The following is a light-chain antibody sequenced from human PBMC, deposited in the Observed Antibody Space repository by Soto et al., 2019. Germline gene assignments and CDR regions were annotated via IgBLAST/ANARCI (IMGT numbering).Light chain of an antibody. CDR3: QQLTSNPLT. CDR2: AAS. CDR1: QGITNS. Sequence: DIQLTQSPSFLSASVGDRVTITCRASQGITNSLAWYQQKPGKAPNLMIYAASTLQGGVSSRFRGSESVTDFTLTISSLQPEDFATYYCQQLTSNPLTVGGGTKVEIK. J-gene: IGKJ4*01. V-gene: IGKV1-9*01.